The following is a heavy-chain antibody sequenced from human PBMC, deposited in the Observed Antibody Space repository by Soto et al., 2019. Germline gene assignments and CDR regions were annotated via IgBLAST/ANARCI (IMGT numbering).Heavy chain of an antibody. CDR3: ASTKYDSSAYYYWYLGL. Sequence: QVELVQSGAEVKKPGSSVKVSCQASEDTFRNYAISWVRQATGQGLEWMGGIIPIFGTANYAQKFQGRVTITADTSANTVYLELSSLRSEDTAVYYCASTKYDSSAYYYWYLGLWGRCTLVTFSS. J-gene: IGHJ2*01. CDR1: EDTFRNYA. D-gene: IGHD3-22*01. CDR2: IIPIFGTA. V-gene: IGHV1-69*06.